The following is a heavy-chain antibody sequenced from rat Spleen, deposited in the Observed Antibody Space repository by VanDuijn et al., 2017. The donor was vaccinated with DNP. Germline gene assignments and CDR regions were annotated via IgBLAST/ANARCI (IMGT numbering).Heavy chain of an antibody. CDR2: ISYDGGST. Sequence: EVQLVESGGGLVQPGRSLKLSCAASGFTFSDYYMAWVRQAPTKGLEWVAYISYDGGSTYNGVSVKGRFTISRDNAKSTLYLQMSSLRSEDMAIYYCARYSLRRVWDYWGQGVMVTVSS. J-gene: IGHJ2*01. CDR1: GFTFSDYY. D-gene: IGHD1-11*01. V-gene: IGHV5-22*01. CDR3: ARYSLRRVWDY.